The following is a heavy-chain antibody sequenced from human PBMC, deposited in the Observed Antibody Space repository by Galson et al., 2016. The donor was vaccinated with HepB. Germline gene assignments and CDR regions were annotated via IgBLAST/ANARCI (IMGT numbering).Heavy chain of an antibody. CDR2: MYYSGST. CDR3: VGFDLGGCGTGICSQ. J-gene: IGHJ4*02. V-gene: IGHV4-39*07. Sequence: SETLSLTCAVSGGSISSSRHYWGWIRQPPGKGLEWIASMYYSGSTYYNPSLKSRVTISVDTSKNQLSLELSSVTAADTAVYYCVGFDLGGCGTGICSQGGQGTLVTVSA. CDR1: GGSISSSRHY. D-gene: IGHD2-15*01.